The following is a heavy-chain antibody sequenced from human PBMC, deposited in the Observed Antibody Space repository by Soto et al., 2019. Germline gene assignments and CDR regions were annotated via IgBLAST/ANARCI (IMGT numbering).Heavy chain of an antibody. CDR3: ARGGGTTVTTYYYYYGMDV. CDR1: GGSFSGYY. D-gene: IGHD4-17*01. J-gene: IGHJ6*02. CDR2: INHSGST. V-gene: IGHV4-34*01. Sequence: SETLSLTCAVYGGSFSGYYWSWIRQPPGKGLEWIGEINHSGSTNYNPSLKSRVTISVDTSKNQFSLKLSSVTAADTAVYYCARGGGTTVTTYYYYYGMDVWGQGTTVPVSS.